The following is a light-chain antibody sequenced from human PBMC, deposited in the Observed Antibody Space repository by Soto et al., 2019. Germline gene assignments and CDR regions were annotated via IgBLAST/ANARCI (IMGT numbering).Light chain of an antibody. CDR1: QSVRSGY. CDR3: QQYCSSHET. CDR2: GAS. Sequence: EIVLTQSPGTLSLSPGERATLSCRPSQSVRSGYLAWYQQKPGQAPRLLIYGASDRATDIPDRFSGSGSATDFSLTISRLEPEDFELYYCQQYCSSHETFGQGTKVDIK. J-gene: IGKJ1*01. V-gene: IGKV3-20*01.